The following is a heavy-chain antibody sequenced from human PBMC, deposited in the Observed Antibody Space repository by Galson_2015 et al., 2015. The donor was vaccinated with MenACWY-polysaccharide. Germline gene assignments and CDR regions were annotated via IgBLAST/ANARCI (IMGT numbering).Heavy chain of an antibody. CDR2: IYYRGST. Sequence: WIGYIYYRGSTYYNPSLESRVTISVDTSKNQFSLKLSSVTAADTAVYYCARVQWYFDSGSRKGAFDIWGQGTMVTVSS. D-gene: IGHD3-10*01. J-gene: IGHJ3*02. CDR3: ARVQWYFDSGSRKGAFDI. V-gene: IGHV4-31*02.